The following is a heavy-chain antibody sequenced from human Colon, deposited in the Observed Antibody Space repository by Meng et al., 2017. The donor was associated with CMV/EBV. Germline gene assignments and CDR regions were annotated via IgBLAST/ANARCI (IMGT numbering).Heavy chain of an antibody. CDR2: VNWNSGAI. D-gene: IGHD1-14*01. CDR1: GFIFNDFA. J-gene: IGHJ4*02. Sequence: GGSLRLSCAASGFIFNDFAMHWVRQAPGKGLEWVATVNWNSGAIHYAGSVQGRFTISRDNAKNSLSLQMNSLRPEDTALYYCVKAQTTTQSNYFGDWGQGTLVTVSS. CDR3: VKAQTTTQSNYFGD. V-gene: IGHV3-9*01.